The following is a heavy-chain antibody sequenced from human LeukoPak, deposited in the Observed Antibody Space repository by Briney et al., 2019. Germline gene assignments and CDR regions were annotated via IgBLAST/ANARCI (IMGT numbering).Heavy chain of an antibody. D-gene: IGHD4-23*01. V-gene: IGHV4-38-2*01. CDR3: ARTPTTVVTYYFDY. CDR1: GYSISSGYY. J-gene: IGHJ4*02. Sequence: SETLSLTCAVSGYSISSGYYWGWIRQPPGKGLEWIGSIYHSGSTYYNPSLKSRVTISADTSKNQFSLKLSSVTAADTAVYYCARTPTTVVTYYFDYWGQGTLVTVSS. CDR2: IYHSGST.